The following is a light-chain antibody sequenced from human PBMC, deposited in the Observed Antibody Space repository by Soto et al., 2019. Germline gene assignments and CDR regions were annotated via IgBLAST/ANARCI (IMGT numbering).Light chain of an antibody. Sequence: QSALTQPASVSGSPGQSITISCTGTSSDVGFYNYVSWYQQQHPGKAPKLMIYEVDNRPSGVSIRFSGSKSGNTASLTISGLLAEDEADYYCSSSTISSYIFGTGTKVTVL. J-gene: IGLJ1*01. V-gene: IGLV2-14*01. CDR3: SSSTISSYI. CDR2: EVD. CDR1: SSDVGFYNY.